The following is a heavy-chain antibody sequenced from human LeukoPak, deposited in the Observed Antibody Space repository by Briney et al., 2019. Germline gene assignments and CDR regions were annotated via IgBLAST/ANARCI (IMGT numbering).Heavy chain of an antibody. CDR3: AREGEYDYVWGSYRYGYFDY. V-gene: IGHV1-2*02. CDR2: INPNSGDT. D-gene: IGHD3-16*02. CDR1: GYTFTGYY. J-gene: IGHJ4*02. Sequence: ASVRVSCKASGYTFTGYYMHWVRQAPGQGLEWMGWINPNSGDTNYAQKFQGRVTMIRDTSISTAYMELSRLRSDDTAVYYCAREGEYDYVWGSYRYGYFDYWGQGTLVTVSS.